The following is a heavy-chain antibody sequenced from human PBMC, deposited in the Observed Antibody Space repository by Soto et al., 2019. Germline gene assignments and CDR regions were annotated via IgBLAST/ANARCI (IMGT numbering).Heavy chain of an antibody. CDR3: VEGWNDF. V-gene: IGHV3-15*01. D-gene: IGHD1-1*01. CDR2: IKSRSDGGAR. CDR1: GFMFSSAW. J-gene: IGHJ4*02. Sequence: EVKVVESGGDFVKPGGSLRLSCATSGFMFSSAWMSWVHQAPGKGLEWVGRIKSRSDGGARDYAAPVKGRFNISRDDSKHMVYLQMDSLKVEDSAVYYCVEGWNDFWGQGTLVTVSS.